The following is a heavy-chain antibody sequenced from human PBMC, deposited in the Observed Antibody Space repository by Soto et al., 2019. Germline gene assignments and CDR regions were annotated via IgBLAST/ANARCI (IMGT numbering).Heavy chain of an antibody. CDR1: GFTFSTYS. D-gene: IGHD2-15*01. CDR2: ISSSSIYI. J-gene: IGHJ4*02. CDR3: ASSVVAATLTIGY. Sequence: GGSLRLSCAASGFTFSTYSMNWVRQAPGKGLEWVSSISSSSIYIYYADSVKGRFTISRDNAKNSLYLQMNSLRAEDTAVYYCASSVVAATLTIGYWGQGTLVTVSS. V-gene: IGHV3-21*01.